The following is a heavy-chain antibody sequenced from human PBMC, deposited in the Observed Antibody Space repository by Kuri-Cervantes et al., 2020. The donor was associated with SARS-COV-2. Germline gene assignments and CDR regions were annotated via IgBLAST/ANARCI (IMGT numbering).Heavy chain of an antibody. CDR1: GGTFSSYA. CDR2: IVPILGIA. CDR3: AREVGIQLWSSGNAFDI. D-gene: IGHD5-18*01. V-gene: IGHV1-69*04. Sequence: SVKVSCKASGGTFSSYAISWVRQAPGQGLEWMGRIVPILGIANYAQKFQGRVTITADKSTSTAYMELSSLRSEDTAVYYCAREVGIQLWSSGNAFDIWGQGTMVTFSS. J-gene: IGHJ3*02.